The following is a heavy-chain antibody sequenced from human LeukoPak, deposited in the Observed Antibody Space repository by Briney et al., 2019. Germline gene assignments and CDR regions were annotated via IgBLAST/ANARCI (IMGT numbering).Heavy chain of an antibody. D-gene: IGHD3-22*01. J-gene: IGHJ4*02. Sequence: GGSLRLSCAASGFTFDDYAMHWVRQAPGKGLEWVSGISWNSGSIGYADSVKGRFTISRDNAKNSLYLQMNSLRAEDTAVYYCAREGHYYYGSSGTPFDYWGQGTLVTVSS. CDR3: AREGHYYYGSSGTPFDY. CDR2: ISWNSGSI. V-gene: IGHV3-9*01. CDR1: GFTFDDYA.